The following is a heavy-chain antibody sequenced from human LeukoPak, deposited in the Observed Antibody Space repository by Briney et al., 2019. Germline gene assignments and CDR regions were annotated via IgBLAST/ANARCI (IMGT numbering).Heavy chain of an antibody. D-gene: IGHD2-2*01. CDR3: AKAVVIVPTATPFDY. CDR2: ISSSGSTI. V-gene: IGHV3-48*03. CDR1: GFTFSSYE. Sequence: GGSLRLSCAASGFTFSSYEMNWVRQAPGKGLEWVSYISSSGSTIYYADSVKGRFTISRDNSKNTLYMQMNSLRAEDTAVYYCAKAVVIVPTATPFDYWGQGTLVTVSS. J-gene: IGHJ4*02.